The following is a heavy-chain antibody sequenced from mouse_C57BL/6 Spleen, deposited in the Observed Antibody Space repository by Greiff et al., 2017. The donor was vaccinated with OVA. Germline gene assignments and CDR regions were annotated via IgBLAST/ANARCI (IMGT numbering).Heavy chain of an antibody. CDR3: ARGDDYLFDY. V-gene: IGHV1-54*01. D-gene: IGHD2-4*01. CDR2: INPGSGGT. J-gene: IGHJ2*01. Sequence: QVQLKQSGAELVRPGTSVKVSCKASGYAFTNYLIEWVKQRPGQGLEWIGVINPGSGGTNYNEKFKGKATLTADKSSSTAYMQLSRLTSEDAAVYFCARGDDYLFDYWGQGTTLTVSS. CDR1: GYAFTNYL.